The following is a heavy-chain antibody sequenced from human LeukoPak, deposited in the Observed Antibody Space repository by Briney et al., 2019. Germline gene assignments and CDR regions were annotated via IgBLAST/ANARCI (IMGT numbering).Heavy chain of an antibody. Sequence: PSETLSLTCTVSGGSIRSSSYYWGWIRQPPGKGLEWIGSIYYSGSTYYNPSLKSRVTISVDTSKNQFSLRLSSVTAADTAVYYCARDHGYSYGPRWFDPWGRGTLVTVSS. CDR3: ARDHGYSYGPRWFDP. J-gene: IGHJ2*01. CDR1: GGSIRSSSYY. V-gene: IGHV4-39*07. D-gene: IGHD5-18*01. CDR2: IYYSGST.